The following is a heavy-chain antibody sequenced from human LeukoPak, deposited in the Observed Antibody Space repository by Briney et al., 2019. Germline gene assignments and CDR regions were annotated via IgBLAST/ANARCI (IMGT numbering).Heavy chain of an antibody. Sequence: ASVKVSCKASGYSFTGYFMQWVRQAPGQGLEWMGWINPNSGDTNYAQKFQGRVTMTRDASISTAYMELSRLRSDDAAVYYCARRFYYAMDVWGQGTTVTVSS. CDR3: ARRFYYAMDV. V-gene: IGHV1-2*02. CDR2: INPNSGDT. J-gene: IGHJ6*02. CDR1: GYSFTGYF. D-gene: IGHD3-16*01.